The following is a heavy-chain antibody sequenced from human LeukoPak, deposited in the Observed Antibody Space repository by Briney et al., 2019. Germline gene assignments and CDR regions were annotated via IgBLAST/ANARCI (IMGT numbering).Heavy chain of an antibody. J-gene: IGHJ4*02. CDR3: ARDRSGFDY. V-gene: IGHV3-33*01. CDR2: IWYDGSNK. D-gene: IGHD6-19*01. Sequence: GRSLRLSCAASGFTFSSYGTHWVRQAPGKGLEWVAVIWYDGSNKYYADSVKGRFTISRDNSKNTLYLQMNSLRAEDTAVYYCARDRSGFDYWGQGTLVTVSS. CDR1: GFTFSSYG.